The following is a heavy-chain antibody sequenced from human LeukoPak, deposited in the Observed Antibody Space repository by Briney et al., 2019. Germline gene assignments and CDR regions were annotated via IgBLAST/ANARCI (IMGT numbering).Heavy chain of an antibody. CDR1: GYTFIDYW. D-gene: IGHD2-15*01. CDR2: ININSGGI. V-gene: IGHV1-2*06. CDR3: ARDAGRGVVLD. Sequence: GASVKVSCKASGYTFIDYWIHWVRQAPGQGLEWMGRININSGGINYAQKFQGRVTMTRATSISTAYTELSRLRFDDTAVYYCARDAGRGVVLDWGQGTLVTVSS. J-gene: IGHJ4*02.